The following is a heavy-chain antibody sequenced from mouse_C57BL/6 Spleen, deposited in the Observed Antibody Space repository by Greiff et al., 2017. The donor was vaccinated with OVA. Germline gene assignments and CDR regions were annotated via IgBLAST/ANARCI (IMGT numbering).Heavy chain of an antibody. CDR3: ARREDDNDEDDAMDY. J-gene: IGHJ4*01. V-gene: IGHV1-53*01. D-gene: IGHD2-4*01. CDR2: INPSNGGT. Sequence: QVQLQQSGTELVKPGASVKLSCKASGYTFTSYWMHWVKQRPGQGLEWIGTINPSNGGTNYNEKFKSKATLTVDKSSSTAYMQLSSLTSEDSAVYDCARREDDNDEDDAMDYWGQGTSVTVSS. CDR1: GYTFTSYW.